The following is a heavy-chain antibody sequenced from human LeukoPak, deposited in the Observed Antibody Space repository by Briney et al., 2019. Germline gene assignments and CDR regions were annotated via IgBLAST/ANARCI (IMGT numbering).Heavy chain of an antibody. Sequence: GGSLRLSCAASGFSFSSYVMHWVRQAPGKGLTWVSRISHDGTDTNYADSVRGRFTISRDNARNTLYLQMNSLRDDDTAVYYCSRDVNFLFFDVWARGTPVTVSS. J-gene: IGHJ2*01. CDR1: GFSFSSYV. CDR3: SRDVNFLFFDV. D-gene: IGHD5-24*01. CDR2: ISHDGTDT. V-gene: IGHV3-74*01.